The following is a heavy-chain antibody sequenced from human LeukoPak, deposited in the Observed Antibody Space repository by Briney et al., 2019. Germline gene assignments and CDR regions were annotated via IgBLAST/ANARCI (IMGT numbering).Heavy chain of an antibody. D-gene: IGHD3-22*01. V-gene: IGHV4-30-4*01. CDR2: IYYSGST. J-gene: IGHJ3*02. Sequence: NPSETLSLTCTVSGGSISSGDYYWSWIRQPPGKGLEWIGYIYYSGSTYYNPSLKSRVTISVDTSKNQFSLKLSSVTAADTAAYYCARAMYYYDSSGYFILSSGAFDIWGQGTMVTVSS. CDR3: ARAMYYYDSSGYFILSSGAFDI. CDR1: GGSISSGDYY.